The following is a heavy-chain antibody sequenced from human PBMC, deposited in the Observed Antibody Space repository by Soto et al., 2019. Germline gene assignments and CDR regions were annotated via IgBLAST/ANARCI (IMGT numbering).Heavy chain of an antibody. CDR1: GYTFTSYY. CDR3: AILNYYDSSAPYGMDV. D-gene: IGHD3-22*01. J-gene: IGHJ6*02. Sequence: ASVKVSCKASGYTFTSYYMHWVRQAPGQGLEWMGIINPSGGSTSYAQKFQGRVTMTRDTSTSTVYMELSSLRSEDTAVYYCAILNYYDSSAPYGMDVWGHGNTVTVSS. V-gene: IGHV1-46*01. CDR2: INPSGGST.